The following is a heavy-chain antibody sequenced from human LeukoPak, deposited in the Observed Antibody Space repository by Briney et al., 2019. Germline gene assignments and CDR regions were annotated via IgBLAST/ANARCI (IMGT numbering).Heavy chain of an antibody. J-gene: IGHJ3*02. D-gene: IGHD3-22*01. V-gene: IGHV3-48*01. CDR2: ISSSSSTI. CDR3: ARERTMKQVDAFDI. CDR1: GFTFSSYG. Sequence: GGSLRLSCAASGFTFSSYGMHWVRQAPGKGLEWVSYISSSSSTIYYADSVKGRFTISRDNAKNSLYLQMNSLRAEDTAVYYRARERTMKQVDAFDIWGQGTMVTVSS.